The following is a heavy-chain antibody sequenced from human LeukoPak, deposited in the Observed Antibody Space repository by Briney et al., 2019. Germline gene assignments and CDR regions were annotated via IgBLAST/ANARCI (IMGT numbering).Heavy chain of an antibody. V-gene: IGHV1-69*13. CDR3: ARGYQLLTNWFDP. J-gene: IGHJ5*02. Sequence: SVKVSCKASGYTFTGYYMHWVRQAPGQGLEWMGRIIPIFGTANYAQKFQGRVTITADESTSTAYMELSSLRSEDTAVYYCARGYQLLTNWFDPWGQGTLVTVSS. CDR2: IIPIFGTA. CDR1: GYTFTGYY. D-gene: IGHD2-2*01.